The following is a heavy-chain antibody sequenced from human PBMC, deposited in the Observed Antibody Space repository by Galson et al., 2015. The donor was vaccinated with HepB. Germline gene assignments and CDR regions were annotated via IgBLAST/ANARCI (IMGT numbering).Heavy chain of an antibody. V-gene: IGHV3-7*01. D-gene: IGHD6-25*01. CDR1: GFTFSSYR. Sequence: SLRLSCAASGFTFSSYRMTWVRQAPGKGLEWVANIKQDGSERYYVDSVKGRFTISGDNAKNSLYLQMNSLRAEDTALYYCTKTISAAPGWFDPRGQGTLVTVSS. CDR2: IKQDGSER. CDR3: TKTISAAPGWFDP. J-gene: IGHJ5*02.